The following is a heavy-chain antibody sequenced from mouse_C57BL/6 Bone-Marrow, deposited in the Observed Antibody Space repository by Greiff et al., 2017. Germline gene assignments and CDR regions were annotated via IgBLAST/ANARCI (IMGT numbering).Heavy chain of an antibody. J-gene: IGHJ3*01. D-gene: IGHD3-2*02. V-gene: IGHV1-52*01. Sequence: VQLQQPGAELVRPGSSVKLSCKASGYTFTSYWMHWVKQRPIQGLEWIGNIDPSDSETHYNQKFKDKATLTVYKTSSTAYMHLSCLTSEDSAVYYFARSRQLRLSIDDWGQGTLVTVSA. CDR2: IDPSDSET. CDR1: GYTFTSYW. CDR3: ARSRQLRLSIDD.